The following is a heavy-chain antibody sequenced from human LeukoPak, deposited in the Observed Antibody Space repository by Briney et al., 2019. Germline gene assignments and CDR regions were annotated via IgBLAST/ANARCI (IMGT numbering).Heavy chain of an antibody. J-gene: IGHJ1*01. CDR3: ARVMGGN. V-gene: IGHV3-74*03. Sequence: GGSLRLSCAASGFTFRNYWMYWVRQAPGKGLVWIANINEHGIPMYEDSVKGRFTISRDNARDTLYLQMNSLRVDDTAVYYCARVMGGNWGRGTLVTVSS. CDR1: GFTFRNYW. CDR2: INEHGIP. D-gene: IGHD3-16*01.